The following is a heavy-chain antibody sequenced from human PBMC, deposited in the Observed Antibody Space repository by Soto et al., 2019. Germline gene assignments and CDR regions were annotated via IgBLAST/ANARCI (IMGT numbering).Heavy chain of an antibody. J-gene: IGHJ5*02. CDR1: GGSISSGGYY. V-gene: IGHV4-31*03. Sequence: SETLSLTCTVSGGSISSGGYYWSWIRQHPGKGLEWIGYIYYSGSTYYNPSLKSRVTISVDTSKNQFSLKLSSVTAADTAVYYCARTLFGWGIWFDPWGQGTLVTVSS. D-gene: IGHD3-10*02. CDR3: ARTLFGWGIWFDP. CDR2: IYYSGST.